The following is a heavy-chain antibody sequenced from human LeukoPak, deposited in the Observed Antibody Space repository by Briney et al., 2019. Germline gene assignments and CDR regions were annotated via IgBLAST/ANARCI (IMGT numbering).Heavy chain of an antibody. CDR2: ISSDGRYK. D-gene: IGHD5-18*01. J-gene: IGHJ4*02. Sequence: GGSLRLSCAASGFTFSGYTMHWVRQAPGKGLEWVAFISSDGRYKSHADSVKGRCTISRDNSKNTLYLQMGSLRAEDMAVYYCARVQAGHIYGYFDYWGQGTLVTVSS. V-gene: IGHV3-30*14. CDR1: GFTFSGYT. CDR3: ARVQAGHIYGYFDY.